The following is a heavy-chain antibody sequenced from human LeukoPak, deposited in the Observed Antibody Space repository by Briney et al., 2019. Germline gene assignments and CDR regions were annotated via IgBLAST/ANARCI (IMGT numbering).Heavy chain of an antibody. V-gene: IGHV3-21*01. Sequence: PGGSLRLSCAASGFTFSTCSMKWVCQAPGKALEWVSSTSGSSYHIYYADSVKGRFTISRDNANNLLYLQMNSLRAEDTAVYYCASGTIVGARGADNWGQGTLVTVSS. J-gene: IGHJ4*02. D-gene: IGHD1-26*01. CDR2: TSGSSYHI. CDR1: GFTFSTCS. CDR3: ASGTIVGARGADN.